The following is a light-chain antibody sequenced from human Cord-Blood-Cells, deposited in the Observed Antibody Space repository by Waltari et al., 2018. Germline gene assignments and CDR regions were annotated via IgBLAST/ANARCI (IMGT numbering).Light chain of an antibody. V-gene: IGKV1-5*01. Sequence: DIQMTQSPSTLSASVGDRVTIPCRASQSISSWLAWYQQKPGKAPKLLIYDASSLESGVPSRFSGSGSGTEFTLTISSLQPDDFATYYCQQYNSYSPTFGPGTKVDIK. CDR1: QSISSW. J-gene: IGKJ3*01. CDR2: DAS. CDR3: QQYNSYSPT.